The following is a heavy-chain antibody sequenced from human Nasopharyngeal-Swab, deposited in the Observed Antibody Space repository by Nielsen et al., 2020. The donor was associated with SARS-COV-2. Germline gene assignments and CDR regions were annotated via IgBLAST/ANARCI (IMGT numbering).Heavy chain of an antibody. CDR3: ARWAGDSSGYYSDY. V-gene: IGHV3-23*01. CDR1: GFTFSSYA. D-gene: IGHD3-22*01. CDR2: ITGNGGST. J-gene: IGHJ4*02. Sequence: GGSLRLSCAASGFTFSSYAMSWVRQAPGKGLEWVSAITGNGGSTYYADSVKGRFTISRDNSKSTLYLQMNSLRVEDTAVYYCARWAGDSSGYYSDYWGQGTLVTVSS.